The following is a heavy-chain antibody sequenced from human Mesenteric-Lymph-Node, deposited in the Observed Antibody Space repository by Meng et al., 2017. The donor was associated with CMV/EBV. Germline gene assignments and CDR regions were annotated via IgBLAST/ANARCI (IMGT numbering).Heavy chain of an antibody. CDR1: GGTFSSYA. Sequence: SVKVSCQASGGTFSSYAISWVRQAPGQGLEWMGVIIPILGIANYAQKFQGRVTITADKSTSTAYMELISLRSEDTAVYYCARDHYDSTLYGMDVWGQGTTVTVSS. CDR2: IIPILGIA. CDR3: ARDHYDSTLYGMDV. V-gene: IGHV1-69*10. J-gene: IGHJ6*02. D-gene: IGHD3-22*01.